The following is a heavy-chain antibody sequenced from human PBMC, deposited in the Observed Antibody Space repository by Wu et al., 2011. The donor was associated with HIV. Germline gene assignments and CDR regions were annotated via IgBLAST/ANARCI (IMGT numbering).Heavy chain of an antibody. V-gene: IGHV1-69*01. CDR3: ARATGTTSPYYYFYMDV. CDR2: IIPIFGTA. J-gene: IGHJ6*03. D-gene: IGHD1-1*01. Sequence: QVQLVQSGAEVKKPGSSVKVSCKASGGTLTSYAISWVRQAPGQGLEWMGGIIPIFGTANYAQKFQGRVTITADESTSTAYMELSSLRSEDTAVYYCARATGTTSPYYYFYMDVWGKGTTVTVSS. CDR1: GGTLTSYA.